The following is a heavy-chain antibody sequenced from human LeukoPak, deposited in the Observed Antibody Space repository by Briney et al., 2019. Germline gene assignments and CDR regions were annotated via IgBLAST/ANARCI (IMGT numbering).Heavy chain of an antibody. CDR2: IWYDGSNK. J-gene: IGHJ4*02. V-gene: IGHV3-33*01. D-gene: IGHD5-18*01. CDR3: ARDPIKYSYGEYYFDY. CDR1: GLTFSSYG. Sequence: QLGRSLRLSCSASGLTFSSYGMHWVGQAPGKGLEWVAVIWYDGSNKYYADSVKGRFTISRDNSKNTLYLQMNSLRAEDTAVYYCARDPIKYSYGEYYFDYWGQGTLVTVSS.